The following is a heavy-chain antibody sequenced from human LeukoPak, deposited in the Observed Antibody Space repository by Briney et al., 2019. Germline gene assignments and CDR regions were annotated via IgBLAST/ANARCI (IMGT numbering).Heavy chain of an antibody. D-gene: IGHD2-2*01. V-gene: IGHV3-30-3*01. CDR2: ISYDGSNK. Sequence: GRSLRLSCAASGFTFSSYAMHWVRQAPGKGLEWVAVISYDGSNKYYADSVKGRFTISRDNSKNTLYLQMNSLRAEDTAVYYCARGDTKYCSSASYHNPFGQWGQGTLVTVSS. CDR1: GFTFSSYA. CDR3: ARGDTKYCSSASYHNPFGQ. J-gene: IGHJ4*02.